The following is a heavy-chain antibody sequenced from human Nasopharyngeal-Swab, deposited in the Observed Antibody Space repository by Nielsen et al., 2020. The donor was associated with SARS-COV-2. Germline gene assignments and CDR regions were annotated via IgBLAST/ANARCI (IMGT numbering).Heavy chain of an antibody. J-gene: IGHJ5*02. V-gene: IGHV3-53*01. Sequence: LKISCAVSGLTVSSTYMSWVRQAPGKGLEWVSVTEIGGTTHYADSVKGRFTISRDNAKNSLYLQMNSLRAEDTAVYYCASSYDSSGYGWFDPWGQGTLVTVSS. CDR2: TEIGGTT. CDR3: ASSYDSSGYGWFDP. CDR1: GLTVSSTY. D-gene: IGHD3-22*01.